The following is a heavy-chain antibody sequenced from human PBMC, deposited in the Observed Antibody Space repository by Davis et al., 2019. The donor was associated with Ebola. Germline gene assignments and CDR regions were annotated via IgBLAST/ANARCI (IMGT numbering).Heavy chain of an antibody. J-gene: IGHJ4*02. CDR1: GFTFYSYA. CDR3: AKDSAAYYDSSGHFDY. Sequence: PGGSLRLSCAASGFTFYSYAMHWVRQAPGKGLEWVSLISWDGRSTAYADSVRGRFSISRDNSKNSLYLQMNSLRAEDTALYYCAKDSAAYYDSSGHFDYWGQGTLVTVSS. D-gene: IGHD3-22*01. V-gene: IGHV3-43D*03. CDR2: ISWDGRST.